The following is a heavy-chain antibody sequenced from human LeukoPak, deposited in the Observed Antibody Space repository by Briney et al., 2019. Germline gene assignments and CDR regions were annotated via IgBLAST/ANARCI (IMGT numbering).Heavy chain of an antibody. V-gene: IGHV3-30*18. J-gene: IGHJ4*02. CDR1: GFTFSNYG. CDR3: AKDIDYGGAN. Sequence: PGGPLRLSCAASGFTFSNYGMHWVRQAPGKGLEWVALISYDGNNKYYSDSMKGRFTISRDNSKNTLYLQMNSLRAEDTAVYYCAKDIDYGGANWGQGTLVIVSS. CDR2: ISYDGNNK. D-gene: IGHD4-23*01.